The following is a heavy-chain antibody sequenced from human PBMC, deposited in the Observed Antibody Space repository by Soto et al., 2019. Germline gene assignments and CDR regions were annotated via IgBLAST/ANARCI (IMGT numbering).Heavy chain of an antibody. CDR3: AKNQERELPRVIDF. CDR1: GLTVSNYA. Sequence: WGSLRLASSTSGLTVSNYAMSWFRQAPGGGLEWVSSMSGSSSTTYYADSVRGRFTISRDRSKNTLYLQMSSLRAEDTALYYCAKNQERELPRVIDFWGQGTLVTVSS. D-gene: IGHD1-7*01. V-gene: IGHV3-23*01. J-gene: IGHJ4*02. CDR2: MSGSSSTT.